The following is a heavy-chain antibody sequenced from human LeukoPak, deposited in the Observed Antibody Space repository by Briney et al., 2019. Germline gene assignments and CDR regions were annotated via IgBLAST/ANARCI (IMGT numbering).Heavy chain of an antibody. CDR1: GGSISSYY. V-gene: IGHV4-59*01. D-gene: IGHD3-9*01. CDR3: ARGDYDILTGHNWFDP. CDR2: IYYSGST. J-gene: IGHJ5*02. Sequence: SETLSLTCTVSGGSISSYYWSWIRQPPGKGLEWIGYIYYSGSTSYNPSLKSRVTISVDTSKNQFSLKLSSVTAADTAVYYCARGDYDILTGHNWFDPWGQGTLVTVSS.